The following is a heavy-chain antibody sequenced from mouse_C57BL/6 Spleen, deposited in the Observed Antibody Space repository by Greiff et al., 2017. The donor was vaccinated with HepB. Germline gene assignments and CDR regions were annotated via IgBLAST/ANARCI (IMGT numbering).Heavy chain of an antibody. CDR1: GFTFSDAW. CDR2: IRNKANNHAT. V-gene: IGHV6-6*01. CDR3: TRGYYYGSSYHYYAMDY. Sequence: EVMLVESGGGLVQPGGSMKLSCAASGFTFSDAWMDWVRQSPEKGLEWVAEIRNKANNHATYYAESVKGRFTISRDDSKSSVYLQMNSLRAEDTGIYYCTRGYYYGSSYHYYAMDYWGQGTSVTVSS. J-gene: IGHJ4*01. D-gene: IGHD1-1*01.